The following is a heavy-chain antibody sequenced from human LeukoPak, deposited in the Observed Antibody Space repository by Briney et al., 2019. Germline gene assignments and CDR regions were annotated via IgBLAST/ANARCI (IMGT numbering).Heavy chain of an antibody. CDR3: AKQLGYCSDGSCYFPY. D-gene: IGHD2-15*01. Sequence: GGSPRLSCAASGFTFSSSAMSWVRQAPGKGLEWVSAISNNGGYTYYADSVQGRFTISRDNSKSTLCLQMNSLRAEDTAVYYCAKQLGYCSDGSCYFPYWGQGTLVTVSS. V-gene: IGHV3-23*01. J-gene: IGHJ4*02. CDR1: GFTFSSSA. CDR2: ISNNGGYT.